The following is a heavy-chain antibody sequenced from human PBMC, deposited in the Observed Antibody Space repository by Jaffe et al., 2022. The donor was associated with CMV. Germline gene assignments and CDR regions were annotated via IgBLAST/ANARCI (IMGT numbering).Heavy chain of an antibody. CDR3: ARRLAEYSYGLYYFDY. CDR1: GGSISSSSYY. V-gene: IGHV4-39*01. J-gene: IGHJ4*02. Sequence: QLQLQESGPGLVKPSETLSLTCTVSGGSISSSSYYWGWIRQPPGKGLEWIGSIYYSGSTYYNPSLKSRVTISVDTSKNQFSLKLSSVTAADTAVYYCARRLAEYSYGLYYFDYWGQGTLVTVSS. CDR2: IYYSGST. D-gene: IGHD5-18*01.